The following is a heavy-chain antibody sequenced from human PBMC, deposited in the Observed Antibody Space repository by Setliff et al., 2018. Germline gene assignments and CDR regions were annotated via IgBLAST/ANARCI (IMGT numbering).Heavy chain of an antibody. CDR1: GFTFSSYS. Sequence: PGGSLRLSCAASGFTFSSYSMKWVRQAPGKGLEWISYIDISSTTIYYADSGKGRFTISRDNAKNSLYLQMNSLRAGDTAVYYCARVGRGRSNGECYSTTPCYSYYMDVWGKGTTVTVSS. D-gene: IGHD2-8*01. CDR3: ARVGRGRSNGECYSTTPCYSYYMDV. V-gene: IGHV3-48*01. CDR2: IDISSTTI. J-gene: IGHJ6*03.